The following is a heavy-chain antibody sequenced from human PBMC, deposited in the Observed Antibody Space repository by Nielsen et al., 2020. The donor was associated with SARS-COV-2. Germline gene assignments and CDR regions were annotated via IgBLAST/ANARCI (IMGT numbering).Heavy chain of an antibody. CDR2: IYYSGST. Sequence: SETLSLICTVSGGSISSSSYYWGWIRQPPGKGLEWIGSIYYSGSTYYNPSLKSRVTISVDTSKNQFSLKLSSVTAADTAVYYCARGTITFGGVIVNWGQGTLVTVSS. CDR1: GGSISSSSYY. V-gene: IGHV4-39*01. D-gene: IGHD3-16*02. CDR3: ARGTITFGGVIVN. J-gene: IGHJ4*02.